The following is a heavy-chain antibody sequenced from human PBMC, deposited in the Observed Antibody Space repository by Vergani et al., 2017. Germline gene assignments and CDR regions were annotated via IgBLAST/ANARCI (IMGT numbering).Heavy chain of an antibody. CDR3: ARGVLYWLRDSGYGTPDAFDI. Sequence: EVQLVESGGGLVQPGGSLRLSCAASGFTFSSYSMNWVRQAPGKGLEWVSYISSSSSTIYYADSVKGRFTISRDNAKNSLYLQMNSLIAEDTAVYYCARGVLYWLRDSGYGTPDAFDIWGQGTMVTVSS. CDR1: GFTFSSYS. D-gene: IGHD5-12*01. CDR2: ISSSSSTI. V-gene: IGHV3-48*01. J-gene: IGHJ3*02.